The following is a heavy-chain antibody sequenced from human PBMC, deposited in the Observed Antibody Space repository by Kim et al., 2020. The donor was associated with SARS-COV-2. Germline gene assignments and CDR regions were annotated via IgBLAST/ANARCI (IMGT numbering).Heavy chain of an antibody. CDR2: INPIGGST. CDR3: ARALRGVDP. J-gene: IGHJ5*02. CDR1: GYPFISYY. Sequence: ASVKVSCKASGYPFISYYMHWLRQAPGQGLEWMGIINPIGGSTTYAQKFQGRVTMTSDTTTSTVYMELNRLRSEDTAVYYCARALRGVDPWGQGTLVTVS. V-gene: IGHV1-46*01.